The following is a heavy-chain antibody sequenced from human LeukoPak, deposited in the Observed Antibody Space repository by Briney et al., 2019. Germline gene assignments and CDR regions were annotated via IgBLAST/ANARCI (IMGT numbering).Heavy chain of an antibody. CDR2: ISFDINDR. J-gene: IGHJ4*02. Sequence: GGSLRLSCAASEFTFSKYGMHWVRQAPGKGLEWVASISFDINDRKYAESVRGRFTISRDNSKNTLYPQMNSLRAEDTAVYYCARDLMGWDLHYFDYWGQGTLVTVSS. D-gene: IGHD1-26*01. CDR1: EFTFSKYG. V-gene: IGHV3-30*03. CDR3: ARDLMGWDLHYFDY.